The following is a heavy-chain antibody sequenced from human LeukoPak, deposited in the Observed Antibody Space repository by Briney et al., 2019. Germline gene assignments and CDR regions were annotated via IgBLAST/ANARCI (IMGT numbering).Heavy chain of an antibody. Sequence: ASVKVSCKASGYTFTSYDINWVRQATGQGLEWMGWMNPNSGNTGYAQKFQGRVTMTRDTSTSTVYMELSSLRSEDTAVYYCARGASAVTDYWGQGTLVTVSS. CDR1: GYTFTSYD. D-gene: IGHD4-17*01. V-gene: IGHV1-8*01. J-gene: IGHJ4*02. CDR3: ARGASAVTDY. CDR2: MNPNSGNT.